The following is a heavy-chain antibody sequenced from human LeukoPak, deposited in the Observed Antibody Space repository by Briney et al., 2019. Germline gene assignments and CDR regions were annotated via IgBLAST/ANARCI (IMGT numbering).Heavy chain of an antibody. CDR3: AMGILWFGEWKDY. CDR2: INHSGST. CDR1: GGSFSGYY. Sequence: SETLSLTCAVYGGSFSGYYWSWIRQPPGKGLEWIGEINHSGSTNYNPSLKSRVTISVDTSKNQFSLKLSSVTAADTAVYYCAMGILWFGEWKDYWGQGTLVTVSS. D-gene: IGHD3-10*01. J-gene: IGHJ4*02. V-gene: IGHV4-34*01.